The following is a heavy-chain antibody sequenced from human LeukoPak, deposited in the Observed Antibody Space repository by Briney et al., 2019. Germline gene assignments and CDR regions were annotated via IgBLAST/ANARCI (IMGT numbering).Heavy chain of an antibody. CDR1: GFTFSSYD. Sequence: GGSLRLSCAASGFTFSSYDMSWVRQAPGKGLEWVLAISGSGGSTYYADSVKGRFTISRDNSKNTLNLQMNSLRAEDTAVYYCAKDRSLTYYYDSSGLDYWGQGTLVTVSS. J-gene: IGHJ4*02. CDR3: AKDRSLTYYYDSSGLDY. D-gene: IGHD3-22*01. V-gene: IGHV3-23*01. CDR2: ISGSGGST.